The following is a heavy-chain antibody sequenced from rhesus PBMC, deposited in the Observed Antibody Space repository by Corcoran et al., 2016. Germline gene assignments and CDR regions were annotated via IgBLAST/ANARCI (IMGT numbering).Heavy chain of an antibody. CDR3: AREANTVTTSYYFDY. CDR2: ISGSSGST. Sequence: QVQLQESGPGLVKPSETLSLTCAVSGGSVSSSNWWSWIRQPPGKGLEWIGYISGSSGSTYYNPSLKGRVTISTATSKNQFSLKLSSVPAADTAGYYCAREANTVTTSYYFDYWGQGVLVTVSS. D-gene: IGHD4-23*01. J-gene: IGHJ4*01. CDR1: GGSVSSSNW. V-gene: IGHV4-65*01.